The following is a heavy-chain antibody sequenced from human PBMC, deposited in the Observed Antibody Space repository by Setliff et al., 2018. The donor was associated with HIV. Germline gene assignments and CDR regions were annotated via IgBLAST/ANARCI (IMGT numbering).Heavy chain of an antibody. CDR3: ASPSEYSRSWSYYFDY. CDR2: IYYSGNT. D-gene: IGHD6-13*01. Sequence: SETLSLTCTVSGGSISSSSDYWGWIRQPPGKGLEWIGNIYYSGNTYYNPSLKSRVTISVDTSKNQFSLKLSSVTAADTAVYYCASPSEYSRSWSYYFDYWGQGTLVTVS. CDR1: GGSISSSSDY. J-gene: IGHJ4*02. V-gene: IGHV4-39*01.